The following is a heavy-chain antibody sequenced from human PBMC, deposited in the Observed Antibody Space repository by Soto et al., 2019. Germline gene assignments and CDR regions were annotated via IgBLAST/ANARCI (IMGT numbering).Heavy chain of an antibody. V-gene: IGHV3-23*01. J-gene: IGHJ3*02. CDR1: EFTFSNYD. Sequence: PGGSLRLSCAASEFTFSNYDMSWVRQAPGKGLEWVSSISDNGGTTYYADSVKGRFTISRDNSKNTLYLQMNSLRAEDTAVYSCAREHTPFIIGWYGDAIDIRGQGTMVTLSS. CDR3: AREHTPFIIGWYGDAIDI. CDR2: ISDNGGTT. D-gene: IGHD6-19*01.